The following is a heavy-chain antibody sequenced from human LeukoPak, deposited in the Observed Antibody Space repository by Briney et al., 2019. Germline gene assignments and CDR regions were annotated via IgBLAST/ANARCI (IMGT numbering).Heavy chain of an antibody. Sequence: SETLSLTCAVYGGSFSGYYWSWIRQPPVKGLEWIGEINHSGSTNYNPSLKSRVTISVDTSKNQFSLKLSSVTAADTAVYYCARSIRMTTVTTGYYFDYWGQGTLVTVSS. CDR1: GGSFSGYY. CDR2: INHSGST. J-gene: IGHJ4*02. D-gene: IGHD4-11*01. V-gene: IGHV4-34*01. CDR3: ARSIRMTTVTTGYYFDY.